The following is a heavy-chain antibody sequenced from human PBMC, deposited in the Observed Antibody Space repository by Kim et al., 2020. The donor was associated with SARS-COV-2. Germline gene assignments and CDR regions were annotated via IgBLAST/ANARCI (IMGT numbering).Heavy chain of an antibody. CDR2: INPNTRET. V-gene: IGHV1-2*02. J-gene: IGHJ4*02. Sequence: ASVKVSCKASGYIFTEYYIHWVRQAPGQGLEWLGWINPNTRETNYAGKFQGRIIMTRDTSISTAHMELRSLWSDDTAVYYCARVLSTNYEWLLYPFDYWGQGTLVTVSS. CDR3: ARVLSTNYEWLLYPFDY. CDR1: GYIFTEYY. D-gene: IGHD3-9*01.